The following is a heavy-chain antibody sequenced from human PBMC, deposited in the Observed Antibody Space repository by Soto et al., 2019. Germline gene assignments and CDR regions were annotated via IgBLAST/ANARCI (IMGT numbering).Heavy chain of an antibody. CDR1: GYTFTSHG. D-gene: IGHD6-19*01. V-gene: IGHV1-18*01. Sequence: ASVKVSCKASGYTFTSHGISWVRQAPGQGLEWMGWISAYNGNTNYAQKLQGRVTMTTDTSTSTAYMELRSLRSDDTAVYYCARVKSSGGRDYYYYGMDVWGQGATVTVSS. J-gene: IGHJ6*02. CDR2: ISAYNGNT. CDR3: ARVKSSGGRDYYYYGMDV.